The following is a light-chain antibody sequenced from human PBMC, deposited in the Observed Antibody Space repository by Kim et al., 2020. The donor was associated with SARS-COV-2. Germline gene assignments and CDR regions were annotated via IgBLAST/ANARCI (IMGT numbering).Light chain of an antibody. Sequence: LSTSSCTGPSPGVGNYNLVSWYQQRPGKAPKLIIFAVSNRPSGVSNRFSGSKSGDTASLTISGLQAEDESDYYCCSYAGSSTFVVFGGGTQLTVL. CDR1: SPGVGNYNL. J-gene: IGLJ2*01. V-gene: IGLV2-23*02. CDR3: CSYAGSSTFVV. CDR2: AVS.